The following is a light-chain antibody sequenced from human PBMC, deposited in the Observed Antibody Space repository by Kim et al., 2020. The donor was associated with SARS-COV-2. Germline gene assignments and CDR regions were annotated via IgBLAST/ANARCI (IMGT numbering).Light chain of an antibody. V-gene: IGLV10-54*01. J-gene: IGLJ2*01. CDR2: RNN. Sequence: RQTATLPCTGNSNNVGNRGAAWLQQHQGHPPKLLSYRNNNRPSGISERFSASRSGNTASLTIIGLQPEDEADYFCSTWDSSLSAVVFGGGTQLTVL. CDR3: STWDSSLSAVV. CDR1: SNNVGNRG.